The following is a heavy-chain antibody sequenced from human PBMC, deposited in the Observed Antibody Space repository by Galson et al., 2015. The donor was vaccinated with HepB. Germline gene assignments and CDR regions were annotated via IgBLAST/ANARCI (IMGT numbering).Heavy chain of an antibody. CDR1: GFTFGDYA. D-gene: IGHD4-17*01. V-gene: IGHV3-49*03. Sequence: SLRLSCAASGFTFGDYAMSWFRQAPGEGLEWVGFIRSKAYGGTTEYAASVKGRFTISRDDSKSIAYLQMNSLKTEDTAVYYCTRQADYGFPPIDYWGQGTLVTVSS. J-gene: IGHJ4*02. CDR3: TRQADYGFPPIDY. CDR2: IRSKAYGGTT.